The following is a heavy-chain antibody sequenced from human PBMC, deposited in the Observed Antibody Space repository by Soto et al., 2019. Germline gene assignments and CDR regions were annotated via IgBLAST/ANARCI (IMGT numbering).Heavy chain of an antibody. Sequence: EVQLVESGGGLFQPEGSLNPPCQAPGLIFSDYQWAWVGQAPGRGLEWVGRIRRKANGYTTEYAASVKGRFTISRDDSKNSLYLQMNSLKSEDTAVYYCAMLGGWSGGSSGMDVWGQGTTVTVSS. J-gene: IGHJ6*02. CDR1: GLIFSDYQ. D-gene: IGHD6-19*01. V-gene: IGHV3-72*01. CDR3: AMLGGWSGGSSGMDV. CDR2: IRRKANGYTT.